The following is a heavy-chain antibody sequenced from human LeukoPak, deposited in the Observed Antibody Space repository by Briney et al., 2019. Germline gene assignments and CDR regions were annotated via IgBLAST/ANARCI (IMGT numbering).Heavy chain of an antibody. CDR1: GFTFSSYS. CDR3: ARRSEFGVLYYMDI. V-gene: IGHV3-48*01. J-gene: IGHJ6*03. Sequence: GGSLRLSCVASGFTFSSYSMNWVRQAPGKGLEWVSYISGSSGTIYYADPVKGRFTISRDNAKNSLYLQMLSLRAEDTAVYYCARRSEFGVLYYMDIWGKGTTVTVSS. D-gene: IGHD3-16*01. CDR2: ISGSSGTI.